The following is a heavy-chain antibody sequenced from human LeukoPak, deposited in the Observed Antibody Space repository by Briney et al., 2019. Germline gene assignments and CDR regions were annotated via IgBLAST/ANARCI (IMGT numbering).Heavy chain of an antibody. J-gene: IGHJ6*02. Sequence: GGSLRLSCAASGFKFSDHYIDWVRQAPGKGLEWVGRSRNKASSYTTEYAASVEGRFTISRDVSESSLYLQMNSLRTEDRAVYXCXRIXXNANNGXDXWGQGTXXXVSS. D-gene: IGHD1/OR15-1a*01. CDR3: XRIXXNANNGXDX. CDR1: GFKFSDHY. V-gene: IGHV3-72*01. CDR2: SRNKASSYTT.